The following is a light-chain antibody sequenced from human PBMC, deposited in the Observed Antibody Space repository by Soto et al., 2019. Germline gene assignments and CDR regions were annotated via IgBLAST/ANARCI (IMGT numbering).Light chain of an antibody. CDR3: QEYCSTPWT. CDR1: QSVLYSSNNENH. CDR2: RAS. Sequence: DIVMTQSPDSLAVSLGERATINCKSSQSVLYSSNNENHLAWYQQKPGQPPKVIIYRASTRGSRDPDRCRGSGSGTDFTLTISSLQAEEVAVDYWQEYCSTPWTFGQGAKVEIK. V-gene: IGKV4-1*01. J-gene: IGKJ1*01.